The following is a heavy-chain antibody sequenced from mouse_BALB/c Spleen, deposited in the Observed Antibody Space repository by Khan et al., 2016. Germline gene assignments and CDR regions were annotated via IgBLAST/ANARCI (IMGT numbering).Heavy chain of an antibody. J-gene: IGHJ2*01. V-gene: IGHV1S136*01. Sequence: VQLQQSGPVLVKPGTSVKMSCKASGYTFTPYIIHWAKQKPGQGLEWIGYVNPYTDGTQYNEKFNHKATLTSDKSSSTAYMDLSSLTSDDTAVYYCARGDYWGQGTTLTASS. CDR2: VNPYTDGT. CDR3: ARGDY. CDR1: GYTFTPYI.